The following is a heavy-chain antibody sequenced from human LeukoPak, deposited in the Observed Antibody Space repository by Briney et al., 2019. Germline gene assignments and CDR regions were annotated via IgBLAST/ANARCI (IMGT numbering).Heavy chain of an antibody. Sequence: ASVKVSCKASGYTFTNYYIHWVRQAPGQGLEWMGIINPSIGTTSYAQKFQGRVTMTRDTSTSTVYMELSSLTSEDTAVYYCAKVVGASNGYFDYWGRGTLVTVSS. CDR1: GYTFTNYY. D-gene: IGHD1-26*01. J-gene: IGHJ4*02. CDR2: INPSIGTT. V-gene: IGHV1-46*01. CDR3: AKVVGASNGYFDY.